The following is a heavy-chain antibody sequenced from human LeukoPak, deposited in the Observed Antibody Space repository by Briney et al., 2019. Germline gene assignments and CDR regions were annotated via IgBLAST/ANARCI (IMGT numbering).Heavy chain of an antibody. CDR1: GASFSGSY. CDR2: ITHSGRI. D-gene: IGHD4-17*01. J-gene: IGHJ4*02. Sequence: SETLSLTCAVYGASFSGSYWSWIRQPPGKGLEWIGEITHSGRINHNPSLKSRVTISVDTSMNQFSLKLTSVTAADTAVYYCTTIYGDYSDFDSWGQGTLVTVSS. V-gene: IGHV4-34*01. CDR3: TTIYGDYSDFDS.